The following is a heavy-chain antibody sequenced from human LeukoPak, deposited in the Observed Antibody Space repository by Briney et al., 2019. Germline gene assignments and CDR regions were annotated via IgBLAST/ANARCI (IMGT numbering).Heavy chain of an antibody. D-gene: IGHD3-3*01. CDR3: ARAETYYDFWSGYYHHYNWFDP. J-gene: IGHJ5*02. Sequence: SETLSLTCIVSGGFISSYYWNWIRQPPGKGLEWIGNIFYRGATNYNPSLKSRVTMSVDTSKNQFSLKLSSVTAADTAVYYCARAETYYDFWSGYYHHYNWFDPWGQGTLVTVSS. CDR2: IFYRGAT. V-gene: IGHV4-59*12. CDR1: GGFISSYY.